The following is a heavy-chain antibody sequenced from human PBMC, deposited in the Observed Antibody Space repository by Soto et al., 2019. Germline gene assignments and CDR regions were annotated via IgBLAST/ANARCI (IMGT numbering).Heavy chain of an antibody. J-gene: IGHJ3*02. CDR2: ISGSGGST. CDR1: GFTFSSYA. CDR3: ANHYYDSSGYYDAFDI. V-gene: IGHV3-23*01. Sequence: GGSLRLSCAASGFTFSSYAMSWVRQAPGKGLEWVSAISGSGGSTYYADSVKGRFTISRDNSKNTLYLQMNSLRAEDTAVYYCANHYYDSSGYYDAFDIWGQGTMVTVSS. D-gene: IGHD3-22*01.